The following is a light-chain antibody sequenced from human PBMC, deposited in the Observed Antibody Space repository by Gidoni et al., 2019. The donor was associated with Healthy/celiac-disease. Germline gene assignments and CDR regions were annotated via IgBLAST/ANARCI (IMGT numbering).Light chain of an antibody. CDR2: KVS. CDR1: QSLVYSDGNTY. Sequence: DVVMTQSPLSLPVTLGQPASISCRSSQSLVYSDGNTYVNWFQQRPGQSPRRLIYKVSNRDSGVPDRVSGSGSGTDFTLKISRVEAEDVGVYYCMQGTHWPPITFGQGTRLEIK. CDR3: MQGTHWPPIT. J-gene: IGKJ5*01. V-gene: IGKV2-30*01.